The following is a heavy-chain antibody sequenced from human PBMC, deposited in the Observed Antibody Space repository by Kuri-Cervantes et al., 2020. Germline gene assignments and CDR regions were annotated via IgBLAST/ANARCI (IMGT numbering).Heavy chain of an antibody. V-gene: IGHV1-3*01. CDR1: GYTFTSYA. CDR3: ARGEVSGTSDY. J-gene: IGHJ4*02. D-gene: IGHD1-1*01. Sequence: ASVKVSCKASGYTFTSYAMHWVRQAPGQRLEWMGWINAGNGNTKYSQKFQGRVIMTRNTSITTAYMELSTLRSEDTAVYYCARGEVSGTSDYWGQGTLVTVSS. CDR2: INAGNGNT.